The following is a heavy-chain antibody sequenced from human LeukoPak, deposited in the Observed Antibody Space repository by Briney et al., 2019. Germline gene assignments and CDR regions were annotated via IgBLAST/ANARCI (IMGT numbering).Heavy chain of an antibody. D-gene: IGHD5-24*01. CDR2: ISGSGGRI. J-gene: IGHJ4*02. V-gene: IGHV3-23*01. CDR1: GFTFSSYS. CDR3: ASRPLGEMATV. Sequence: PGGSLRLSCAASGFTFSSYSMSWVRQAPGKGLEWVSSISGSGGRIDYADSVKGRFTISRDNSKNTLYLQMNSLRAEDTAVYYCASRPLGEMATVWGQGTLVTVSS.